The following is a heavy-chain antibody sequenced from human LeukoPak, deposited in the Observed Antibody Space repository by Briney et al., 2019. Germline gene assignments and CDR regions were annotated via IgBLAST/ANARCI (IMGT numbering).Heavy chain of an antibody. CDR3: ARDPGGLWFGELLGDSGFDY. CDR1: GYTFTSYG. V-gene: IGHV1-18*01. D-gene: IGHD3-10*01. Sequence: ASVKVSCKASGYTFTSYGISWVRQAAGQGLEWMGWISAYNGNTNYAQKLQGRVTMTTDTSTSTAYMELRSLRSDDTAVYYCARDPGGLWFGELLGDSGFDYWGQGTLVTVSS. J-gene: IGHJ4*02. CDR2: ISAYNGNT.